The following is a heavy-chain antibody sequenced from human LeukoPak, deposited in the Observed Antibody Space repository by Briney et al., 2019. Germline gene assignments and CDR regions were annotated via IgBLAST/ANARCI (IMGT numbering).Heavy chain of an antibody. CDR3: ARGNNYGPFNDF. Sequence: PSETLSLTCTVSGGSINNYYWSWIRQAAGKGLEWIGRIYSSGSTKTNPSLKSRVTMSVDMSKNQFSLRLSSVTAADTAVYYCARGNNYGPFNDFWGQGTLVTVSS. CDR1: GGSINNYY. V-gene: IGHV4-4*07. CDR2: IYSSGST. J-gene: IGHJ4*02. D-gene: IGHD5-18*01.